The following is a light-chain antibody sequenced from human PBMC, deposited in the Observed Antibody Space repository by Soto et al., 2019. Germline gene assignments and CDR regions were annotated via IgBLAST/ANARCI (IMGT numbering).Light chain of an antibody. CDR3: SSHTSSSPYV. Sequence: SVLTQPASVSGSPGQSITMSCTGTSSDVGGYNYVSWYQQHPGKAPKPMIYEVSNLPSGVSNRFSGSKSGTTASLTISGLQAEFEADYDYSSHTSSSPYVFGSGTKLTGL. V-gene: IGLV2-14*01. CDR1: SSDVGGYNY. J-gene: IGLJ1*01. CDR2: EVS.